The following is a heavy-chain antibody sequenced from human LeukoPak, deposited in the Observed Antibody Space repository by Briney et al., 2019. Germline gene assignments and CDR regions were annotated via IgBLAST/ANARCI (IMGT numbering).Heavy chain of an antibody. CDR2: IQTDGSDK. Sequence: GGSLRLSCAASGINFRASGMHWVRQAPGMGLEWVTFIQTDGSDKKYAASVAGRFTISRDNSKNTVYLHMNSLRPDDTALYYCARGGGTVVVGRFDYWGQGTLVTVSS. CDR3: ARGGGTVVVGRFDY. CDR1: GINFRASG. V-gene: IGHV3-30*02. J-gene: IGHJ4*02. D-gene: IGHD2-2*01.